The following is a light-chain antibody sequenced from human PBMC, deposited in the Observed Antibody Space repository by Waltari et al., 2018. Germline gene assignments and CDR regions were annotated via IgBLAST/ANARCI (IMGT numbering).Light chain of an antibody. CDR2: GAS. CDR3: QERGRT. Sequence: IVMTQSPATLSVSPGEGATLSCKASQRLSSNLAWYPQKPGQLPSLLIYGASTRATGIPARFSGSGSGTEFTLTISSLQAEDFAVYYCQERGRTFGQGTKVEIK. J-gene: IGKJ1*01. V-gene: IGKV3-15*01. CDR1: QRLSSN.